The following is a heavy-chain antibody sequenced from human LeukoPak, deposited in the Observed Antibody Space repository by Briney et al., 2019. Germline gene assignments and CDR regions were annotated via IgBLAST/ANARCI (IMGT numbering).Heavy chain of an antibody. V-gene: IGHV3-48*03. CDR3: ARESSIDYDFWSGYFDGGGAFDI. CDR2: ISSSGSTI. CDR1: GFTFSSYE. J-gene: IGHJ3*02. D-gene: IGHD3-3*01. Sequence: PGGSLRLSCAASGFTFSSYEMNWVRQAPGKGLEWVSYISSSGSTIYYADSVKGRFTISRDNAKNSLYLQMNRLRAEDTAVYYCARESSIDYDFWSGYFDGGGAFDIRGQGTMVTVSS.